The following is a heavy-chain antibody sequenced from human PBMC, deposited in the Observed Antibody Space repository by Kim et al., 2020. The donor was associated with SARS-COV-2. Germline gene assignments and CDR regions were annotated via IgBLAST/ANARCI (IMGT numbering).Heavy chain of an antibody. CDR1: GYTFSNYA. CDR3: ARGGAVLRFLEWLSSYFDY. D-gene: IGHD3-3*01. V-gene: IGHV1-3*01. CDR2: INAGSGNT. J-gene: IGHJ4*02. Sequence: AAVKVSCKASGYTFSNYAMHWVRQAPGQRLEWMGWINAGSGNTEYSQKFQGRLIITRDTSASTAYMGLSSLRSEDTAVYYCARGGAVLRFLEWLSSYFDYWGQETLVTVS.